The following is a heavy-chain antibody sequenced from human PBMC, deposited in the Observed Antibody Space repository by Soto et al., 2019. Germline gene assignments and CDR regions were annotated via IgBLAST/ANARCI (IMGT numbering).Heavy chain of an antibody. CDR2: VTTSGDTM. D-gene: IGHD3-10*01. J-gene: IGHJ6*02. CDR1: GFTFSRYN. V-gene: IGHV3-48*02. Sequence: LRLSCVASGFTFSRYNMHWVRQAPGKGLEWVAYVTTSGDTMFYADSVEGRFAISRDVAKNSVHLQMNSLGDEDTAVYYCVREEASGSSGLTYHYYYNGMDVWGQGTTVTVSS. CDR3: VREEASGSSGLTYHYYYNGMDV.